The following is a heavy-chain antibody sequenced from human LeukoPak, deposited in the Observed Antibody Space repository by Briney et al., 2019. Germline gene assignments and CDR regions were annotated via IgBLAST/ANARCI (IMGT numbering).Heavy chain of an antibody. CDR3: ARGGYSPDY. V-gene: IGHV3-48*01. J-gene: IGHJ4*02. CDR1: GFTFNTYS. CDR2: ISTTSATI. D-gene: IGHD3-22*01. Sequence: PGGSLRLSCVASGFTFNTYSMNWVRQTPGRGLEWVSYISTTSATIYYADSVKGRFTISRDNVKNSLYLQMNSLRAEDTALYYCARGGYSPDYWGQGTLVTVSS.